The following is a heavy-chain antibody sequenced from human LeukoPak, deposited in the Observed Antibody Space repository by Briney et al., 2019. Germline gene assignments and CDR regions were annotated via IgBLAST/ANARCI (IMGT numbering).Heavy chain of an antibody. CDR1: GGSISSYY. Sequence: PSETLSLTCTVSGGSISSYYWSWIRQPPGKGLEWIGYIYYSGSTNYNPSLKSRVTISVDTSKNQFSLKLSSVTAADTAVYYCAGAGPSRGVAPYYYYYYYMDVWGKGTTVTVSS. CDR2: IYYSGST. CDR3: AGAGPSRGVAPYYYYYYYMDV. D-gene: IGHD3-10*01. J-gene: IGHJ6*03. V-gene: IGHV4-59*01.